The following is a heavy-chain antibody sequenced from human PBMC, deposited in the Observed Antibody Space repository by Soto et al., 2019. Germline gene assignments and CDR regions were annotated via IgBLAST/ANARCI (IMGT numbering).Heavy chain of an antibody. CDR2: IDPSDSQT. J-gene: IGHJ4*02. CDR1: GYSFAGYW. V-gene: IGHV5-10-1*01. Sequence: GESLKISCKGSGYSFAGYWITWVRQKPGKGLEWMGRIDPSDSQTYYSPSFRGHVTISVTKSITTVSLQWSSLRASDTAMYYCARQIYGSDTGPNFQYYFDSWGQGTPVTVSS. D-gene: IGHD5-18*01. CDR3: ARQIYGSDTGPNFQYYFDS.